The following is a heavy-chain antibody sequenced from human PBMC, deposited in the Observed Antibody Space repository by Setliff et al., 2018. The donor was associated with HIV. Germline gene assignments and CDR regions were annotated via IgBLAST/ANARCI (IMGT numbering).Heavy chain of an antibody. V-gene: IGHV3-7*01. D-gene: IGHD2-15*01. J-gene: IGHJ4*01. Sequence: GGSLRLSCTVSGFTFRNYWMSWVRQTPEKGLEWVANIKQDGSERYYLGSVKGRFTMSRDNAKSTLYLEMNGLRVDDTAVYYCAKDGISGGAYPPYYFDYWGHGTLVTVSS. CDR2: IKQDGSER. CDR1: GFTFRNYW. CDR3: AKDGISGGAYPPYYFDY.